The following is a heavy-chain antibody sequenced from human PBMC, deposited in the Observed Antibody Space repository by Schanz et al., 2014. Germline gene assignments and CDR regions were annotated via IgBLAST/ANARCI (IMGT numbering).Heavy chain of an antibody. D-gene: IGHD2-2*02. CDR2: ISSSSSTT. J-gene: IGHJ4*02. CDR3: AGGEYQLLYAN. CDR1: GFIVSSTS. Sequence: EVQLLESGGGLVQPGGSQTLSCAASGFIVSSTSMTWARQAPGKGLEWVSYISSSSSTTYYADSVKGRFTISRDNAKNSLFLQMNSLRAEDTAVYYCAGGEYQLLYANWGQGTLVTVSS. V-gene: IGHV3-48*01.